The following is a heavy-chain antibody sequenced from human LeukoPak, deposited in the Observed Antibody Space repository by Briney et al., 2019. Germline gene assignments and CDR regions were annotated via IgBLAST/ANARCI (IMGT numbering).Heavy chain of an antibody. D-gene: IGHD3-9*01. CDR1: GFTFSSYW. Sequence: GGSLRLSCAASGFTFSSYWMSWVRQAPGKGLEWVANIKQDGSEKYYVDSVKGRFTISRDNAKNSLYLQMNSLRAEDTAVYYCARDSHLYYDIFGYYYGMDVWGQGTTVTVSS. V-gene: IGHV3-7*01. CDR2: IKQDGSEK. J-gene: IGHJ6*02. CDR3: ARDSHLYYDIFGYYYGMDV.